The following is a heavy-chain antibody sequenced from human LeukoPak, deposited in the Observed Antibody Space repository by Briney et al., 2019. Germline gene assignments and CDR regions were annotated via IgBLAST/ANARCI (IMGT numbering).Heavy chain of an antibody. D-gene: IGHD3-10*01. CDR3: ASPREWFGELKTNYYYGMDV. V-gene: IGHV1-69*06. CDR1: ERTSTSWA. J-gene: IGHJ6*04. Sequence: PVMRWCTPLERTSTSWAIRWVPEAAGQGLECMVGILPIFGTANYAQKFQGRVTITADKSTSTAYMELSSLRSEDTAVYYWASPREWFGELKTNYYYGMDVWGKGTTVTVSS. CDR2: ILPIFGTA.